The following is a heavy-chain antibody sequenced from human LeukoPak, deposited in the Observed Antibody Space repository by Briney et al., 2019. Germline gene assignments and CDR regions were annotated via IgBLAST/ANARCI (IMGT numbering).Heavy chain of an antibody. CDR3: AVGLPVIY. CDR1: GFTFSSYS. Sequence: GGSLRLSCAASGFTFSSYSMNWVRQAPGKGLEWVSYISSSSSTIYYADSVKGRFTVSRDNAKNSLYLQMNSLRAEDTAVYYCAVGLPVIYWGQGTLVTVSS. D-gene: IGHD2-21*01. J-gene: IGHJ4*02. CDR2: ISSSSSTI. V-gene: IGHV3-48*04.